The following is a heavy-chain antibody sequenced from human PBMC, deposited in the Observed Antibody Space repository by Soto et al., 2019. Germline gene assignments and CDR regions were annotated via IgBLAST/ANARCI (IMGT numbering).Heavy chain of an antibody. CDR2: INPSGGST. CDR3: ARGAARNYYYYGMDV. D-gene: IGHD6-6*01. J-gene: IGHJ6*02. V-gene: IGHV1-46*01. CDR1: GYTFTCYY. Sequence: ASVKVSCKASGYTFTCYYMHWVRQAPGQGLEWMGIINPSGGSTSYAQKFQGRVTMTRDTSTSTAYMELRSLRSDDTAVYYCARGAARNYYYYGMDVWGQGTTVTSP.